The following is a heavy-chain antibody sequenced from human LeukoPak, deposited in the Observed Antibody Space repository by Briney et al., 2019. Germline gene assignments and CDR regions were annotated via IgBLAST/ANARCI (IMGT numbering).Heavy chain of an antibody. V-gene: IGHV3-23*01. D-gene: IGHD2-2*01. J-gene: IGHJ4*02. Sequence: PGGSLRLSCAASGFTFSSYAMSWVRQAPGKGLEWVTAISGSGGSTYYADSVKGRFTISRDNSKNTLHLQMNSLRAEDTAVYYCAKDLGVGYCSSTSCLTYYFDYWGQGTLVTVSS. CDR2: ISGSGGST. CDR3: AKDLGVGYCSSTSCLTYYFDY. CDR1: GFTFSSYA.